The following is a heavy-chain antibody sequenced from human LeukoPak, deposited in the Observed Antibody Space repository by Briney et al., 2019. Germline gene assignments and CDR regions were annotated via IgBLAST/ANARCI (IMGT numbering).Heavy chain of an antibody. CDR2: ISSSSSYI. V-gene: IGHV3-21*01. CDR1: GFTFSSYS. D-gene: IGHD3-22*01. J-gene: IGHJ3*02. CDR3: ARDRPNYDSSGGDAFDI. Sequence: PGGSLRLSCAASGFTFSSYSMNWVRQAPGKGLEWVSSISSSSSYIYYADSVKGRFTISRDNAKNSLYLQMNSLRAEDTAVYYCARDRPNYDSSGGDAFDIWGQGTMVTVSS.